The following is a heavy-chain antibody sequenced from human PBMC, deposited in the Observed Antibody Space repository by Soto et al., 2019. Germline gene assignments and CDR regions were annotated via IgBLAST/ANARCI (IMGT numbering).Heavy chain of an antibody. D-gene: IGHD2-21*02. CDR2: IYYSGST. J-gene: IGHJ6*02. V-gene: IGHV4-39*01. CDR3: ARHGIVVVTATPAHMDV. Sequence: SETLSLTCTVSGGSISSSSYYWGWIRQPPGKGQEWIGSIYYSGSTYYNPSLKSRVTISVDTSKNQFSLKLSSVTAADTAVYYCARHGIVVVTATPAHMDVWGQGTTVTVSS. CDR1: GGSISSSSYY.